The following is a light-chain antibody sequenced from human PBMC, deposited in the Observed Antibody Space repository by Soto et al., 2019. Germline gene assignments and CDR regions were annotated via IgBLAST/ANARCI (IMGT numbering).Light chain of an antibody. V-gene: IGKV1-5*01. Sequence: DIQMTQSPSTLSASLGDRVTITCRASQSISSWLAWYQHKPGKAPKLLIYDASSLESGVPSRFSGSGSGTEFTLTISSLQPDDFATYYCQQYNSYSRTFGQGTKVDI. J-gene: IGKJ1*01. CDR1: QSISSW. CDR2: DAS. CDR3: QQYNSYSRT.